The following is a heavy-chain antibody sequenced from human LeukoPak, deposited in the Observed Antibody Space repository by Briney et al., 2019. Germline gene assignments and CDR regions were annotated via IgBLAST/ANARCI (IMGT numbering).Heavy chain of an antibody. CDR2: IYHSGST. J-gene: IGHJ3*02. CDR3: AREDPNYYDSSADAFDI. CDR1: GGSISSGGYS. Sequence: SQTLSLTCAVSGGSISSGGYSWSWIRQPPGKGLEWIGYIYHSGSTYYNPSLKSRVTISVDRSKNQFSLKLSSVTAADPAVYYCAREDPNYYDSSADAFDIWGQGTMVTVSS. D-gene: IGHD3-22*01. V-gene: IGHV4-30-2*01.